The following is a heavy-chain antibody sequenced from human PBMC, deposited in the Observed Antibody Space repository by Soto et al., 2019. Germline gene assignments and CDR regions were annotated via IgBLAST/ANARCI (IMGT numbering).Heavy chain of an antibody. V-gene: IGHV4-30-4*01. J-gene: IGHJ3*02. Sequence: SETLSLTCTVSGGSISSGDYYWSWIRQPPGKGLEWIGYIYYSGSTYYNPSLKSRVTISVDTSKNQFSLKLSSVTAADTAVYYCARDLSNYETKDAFDIWGQGTMVTVSS. CDR1: GGSISSGDYY. D-gene: IGHD4-4*01. CDR2: IYYSGST. CDR3: ARDLSNYETKDAFDI.